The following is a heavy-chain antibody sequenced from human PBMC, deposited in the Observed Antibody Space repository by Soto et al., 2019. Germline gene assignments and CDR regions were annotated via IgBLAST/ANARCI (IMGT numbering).Heavy chain of an antibody. J-gene: IGHJ4*02. V-gene: IGHV3-74*03. Sequence: EVQLVESGGGLVHPGGSLRLSCAASGFTFSSHWMHWVRHVPGKQFVWVARINSYGSSTEYADSVKGRFTISRDNAKNMLYLQMKSLGDEDTSVYYCARDRPDVSDPSSVDQPGFDNWGQGILVNVSS. D-gene: IGHD3-16*01. CDR3: ARDRPDVSDPSSVDQPGFDN. CDR1: GFTFSSHW. CDR2: INSYGSST.